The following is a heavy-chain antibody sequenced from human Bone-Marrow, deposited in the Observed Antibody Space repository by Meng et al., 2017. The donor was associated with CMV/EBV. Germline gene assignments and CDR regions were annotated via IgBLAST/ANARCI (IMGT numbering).Heavy chain of an antibody. J-gene: IGHJ4*02. CDR3: ARDPDLDNSGNSWATFDY. CDR1: GFHFGNHW. D-gene: IGHD3-22*01. V-gene: IGHV3-7*01. Sequence: GGSLRLSCAASGFHFGNHWTSWVRQAPERWLEWVAAISPDGGEQYYADSVQGRFNISRDNTKKSLSPQLNSLRAEDTAVYYCARDPDLDNSGNSWATFDYWGQGALVTVSS. CDR2: ISPDGGEQ.